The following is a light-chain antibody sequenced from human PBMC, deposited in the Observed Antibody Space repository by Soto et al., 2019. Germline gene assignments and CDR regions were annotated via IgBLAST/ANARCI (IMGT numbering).Light chain of an antibody. J-gene: IGKJ4*01. V-gene: IGKV3-15*01. CDR1: QSVGNN. CDR2: ATS. CDR3: QQYGDSALT. Sequence: EIVLTQSPATLSVSPGERATLSCRASQSVGNNFAWYQQKPGQAPRLLIFATSTRDTGVPARFSGSGSGTEFTLTISSLQSEDFAVYYCQQYGDSALTFGGGAKVEIE.